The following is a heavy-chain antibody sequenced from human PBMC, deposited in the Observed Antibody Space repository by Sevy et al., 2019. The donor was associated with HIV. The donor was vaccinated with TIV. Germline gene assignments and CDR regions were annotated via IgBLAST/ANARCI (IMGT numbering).Heavy chain of an antibody. CDR3: TRSYSGYDYRYYYYIDV. CDR1: GGSISSSNW. D-gene: IGHD5-12*01. J-gene: IGHJ6*03. V-gene: IGHV4-4*02. Sequence: SETLSLTCAVSGGSISSSNWWSWVRQPPGKGLEWIGEIYRSGSTNYNPSLKSRVTISVDKSKNQFSLKLSFVTAADTAVYYCTRSYSGYDYRYYYYIDVWGKGTTVTVSS. CDR2: IYRSGST.